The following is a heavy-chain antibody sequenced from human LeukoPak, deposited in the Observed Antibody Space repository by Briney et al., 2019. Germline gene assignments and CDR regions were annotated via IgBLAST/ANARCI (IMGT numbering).Heavy chain of an antibody. V-gene: IGHV4-59*01. D-gene: IGHD6-13*01. Sequence: SETLSLTCTVSGGSISSYYWSWIRQPPGKGLEWIGYIYYSGSTNYNPSLKSRVTISVDTSKNQFSLKLSSVTAADTAVYDCARVGRYSSSWYTRNAFEIWGQGTMVTVSS. J-gene: IGHJ3*02. CDR1: GGSISSYY. CDR2: IYYSGST. CDR3: ARVGRYSSSWYTRNAFEI.